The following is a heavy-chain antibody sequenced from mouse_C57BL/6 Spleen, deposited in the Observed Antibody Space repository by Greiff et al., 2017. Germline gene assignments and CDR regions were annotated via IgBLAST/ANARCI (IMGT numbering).Heavy chain of an antibody. Sequence: QVQLQQSGAELAKPGASVKLSCKASGYTFTSYWMHWVKQRPGQGLEWIGYINPSSGYTKYKQKFKDKATLTDDKSSSTAYMQLSSLTYEDSAVSYCARISITTVVVPYYWGQGPTLTVSS. CDR2: INPSSGYT. D-gene: IGHD1-1*01. CDR3: ARISITTVVVPYY. CDR1: GYTFTSYW. V-gene: IGHV1-7*01. J-gene: IGHJ2*01.